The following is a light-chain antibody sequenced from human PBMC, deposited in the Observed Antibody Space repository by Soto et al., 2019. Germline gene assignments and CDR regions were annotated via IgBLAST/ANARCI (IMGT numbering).Light chain of an antibody. CDR3: QQYNDWPPYT. CDR2: DAS. CDR1: QSVDSN. Sequence: ETVMTQSPATLSVSPGERATLSCRASQSVDSNLAWYQQKPGQAPRLLISDASTRATGIPARFSGSGSGTEFSLTISSLRSEDFAVYYCQQYNDWPPYTFGQGTKLEIK. V-gene: IGKV3-15*01. J-gene: IGKJ2*01.